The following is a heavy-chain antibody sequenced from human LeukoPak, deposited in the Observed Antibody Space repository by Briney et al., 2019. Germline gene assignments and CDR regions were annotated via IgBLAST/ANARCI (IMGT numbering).Heavy chain of an antibody. D-gene: IGHD6-25*01. CDR3: ATKKTTPRSGFDY. J-gene: IGHJ4*02. V-gene: IGHV4-59*11. CDR1: GGSIRSHY. CDR2: IYFIGNT. Sequence: SETLSLTCTVSGGSIRSHYLSWIRQPPGKGLEWIGHIYFIGNTNYNASLKSRVTISLDTSKNHFSLKLTSVTAADTAIYYCATKKTTPRSGFDYWGQGTLVTVSS.